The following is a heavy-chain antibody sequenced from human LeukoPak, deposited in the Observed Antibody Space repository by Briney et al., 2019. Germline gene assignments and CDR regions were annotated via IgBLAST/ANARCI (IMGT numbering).Heavy chain of an antibody. Sequence: SVKVSCKASGGTFSSYAISWVRQAPGQGLEWMGGIIPIFGTANYAQKFQGRVTITADKSTSTAYMELSSLRSEDTAVYYCAREPGFTVVTSWQGGDGDAFDIRGQGTMVTVSS. CDR1: GGTFSSYA. J-gene: IGHJ3*02. CDR2: IIPIFGTA. V-gene: IGHV1-69*06. D-gene: IGHD2-21*02. CDR3: AREPGFTVVTSWQGGDGDAFDI.